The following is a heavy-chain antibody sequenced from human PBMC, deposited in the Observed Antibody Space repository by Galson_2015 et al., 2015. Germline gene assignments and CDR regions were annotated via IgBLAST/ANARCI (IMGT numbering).Heavy chain of an antibody. Sequence: SVKVSCKASGYTFTSYDINWVRQATGQGLEWMGWMNPNSGNTGYAQKFQGRVTMTRNTSISTAYMELSSLRSEDTAVYYCARGRWGSGSYSYYYYYMDVWDKGTTVTVSS. CDR2: MNPNSGNT. D-gene: IGHD1-26*01. CDR1: GYTFTSYD. J-gene: IGHJ6*03. CDR3: ARGRWGSGSYSYYYYYMDV. V-gene: IGHV1-8*01.